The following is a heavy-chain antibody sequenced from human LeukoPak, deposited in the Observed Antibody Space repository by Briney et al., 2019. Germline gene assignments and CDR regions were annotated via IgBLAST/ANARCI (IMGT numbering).Heavy chain of an antibody. D-gene: IGHD1-26*01. J-gene: IGHJ4*02. CDR3: AKDRRVGATARLFDY. V-gene: IGHV3-33*06. CDR1: GFTFSSYG. Sequence: GGSLRLSCAASGFTFSSYGIHWVRQAPGKGLEWVAVIWYDGSNKYYADSVKGRFTISRDNSKNTLYLQMNSLRAEATAVYYCAKDRRVGATARLFDYWGQGTLVTVSS. CDR2: IWYDGSNK.